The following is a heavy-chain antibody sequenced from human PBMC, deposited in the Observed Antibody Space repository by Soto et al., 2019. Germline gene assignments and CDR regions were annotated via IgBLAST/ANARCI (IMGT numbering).Heavy chain of an antibody. V-gene: IGHV4-39*01. CDR2: IYYSGST. J-gene: IGHJ5*02. Sequence: SETLSLTCTVSGGSISSSSYYWGWIRQPPGKGLEWIGSIYYSGSTYYTPSLKSRVTISVDTSKNQFSLKLSSVTAADTAVYYCARRVIITMVRGGYGTYNWFDPWGQGTLVTVSS. D-gene: IGHD3-10*01. CDR1: GGSISSSSYY. CDR3: ARRVIITMVRGGYGTYNWFDP.